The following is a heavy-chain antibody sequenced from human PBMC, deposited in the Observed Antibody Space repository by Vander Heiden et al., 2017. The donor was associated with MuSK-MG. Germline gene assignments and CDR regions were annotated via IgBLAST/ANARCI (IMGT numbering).Heavy chain of an antibody. J-gene: IGHJ3*02. Sequence: KKPGSSVKVSCKASGGTFSSYAISWVRQAPGQGLEWMGGIIPIFGTANYAQKFQGRVTITADESTSTAYMEMSSLRSEDTAVYYCARDRETVTTYANDAFDIWGQGTMVTVSS. CDR3: ARDRETVTTYANDAFDI. CDR1: GGTFSSYA. V-gene: IGHV1-69*01. CDR2: IIPIFGTA. D-gene: IGHD4-17*01.